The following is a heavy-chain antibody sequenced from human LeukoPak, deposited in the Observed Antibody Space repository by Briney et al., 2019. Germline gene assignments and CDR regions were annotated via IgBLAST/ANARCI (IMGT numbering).Heavy chain of an antibody. CDR2: INSDGGST. D-gene: IGHD6-13*01. J-gene: IGHJ6*03. V-gene: IGHV3-74*01. CDR1: GFTFSSYW. CDR3: AKDATAVPGTVYMDV. Sequence: PGGSLRLSCAASGFTFSSYWMHWVRQAPGKGLVWVSRINSDGGSTGYTDSVKGRFTISRDNAKNTLYLQMTSLRAEDTALYYCAKDATAVPGTVYMDVWGKGTTVTISS.